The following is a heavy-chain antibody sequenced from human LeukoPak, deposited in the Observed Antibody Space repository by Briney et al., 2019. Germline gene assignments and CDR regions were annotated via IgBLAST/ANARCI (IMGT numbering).Heavy chain of an antibody. CDR2: ISAYNGNT. CDR1: GYTFTSYG. Sequence: ASVKVSCKASGYTFTSYGISWVRQAPGQGLEWMGWISAYNGNTNYAQKLQGRVTMTTDTSTSTAYMELRSLRSDDTAVYYCARDLGRLCSGGSCYPGLYYYYGMDVWDQGTAVTVSS. J-gene: IGHJ6*02. CDR3: ARDLGRLCSGGSCYPGLYYYYGMDV. V-gene: IGHV1-18*01. D-gene: IGHD2-15*01.